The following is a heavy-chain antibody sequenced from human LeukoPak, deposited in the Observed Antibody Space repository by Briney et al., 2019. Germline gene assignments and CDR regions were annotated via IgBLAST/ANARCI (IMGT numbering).Heavy chain of an antibody. V-gene: IGHV4-39*07. Sequence: SETLSLTCTVSGGSISRSRYYWGWIRQPPGKGLEWIGSIYYSGSTYYNPSLKSRVTTSVGTSKNQFSLKLSSVTAADTAVYYCARESYGSRSYDYYYYYMDVWGKGTTVTVSS. CDR2: IYYSGST. J-gene: IGHJ6*03. CDR1: GGSISRSRYY. CDR3: ARESYGSRSYDYYYYYMDV. D-gene: IGHD3-10*01.